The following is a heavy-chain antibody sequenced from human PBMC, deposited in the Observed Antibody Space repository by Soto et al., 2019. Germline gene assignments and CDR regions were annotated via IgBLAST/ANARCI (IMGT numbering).Heavy chain of an antibody. V-gene: IGHV2-5*02. CDR3: AHKGPEDWPLDY. J-gene: IGHJ4*02. Sequence: QITLKESGPTLVRPTQTLTLTCAFSGFSLSTSGVGVGWIRQPPGKALEWLAVIYWDDSKHYSPSLRSRLTITKDNSKNQLVLTLTNMDPMDPGTYYCAHKGPEDWPLDYWGQGTLVTVSS. CDR1: GFSLSTSGVG. D-gene: IGHD3-9*01. CDR2: IYWDDSK.